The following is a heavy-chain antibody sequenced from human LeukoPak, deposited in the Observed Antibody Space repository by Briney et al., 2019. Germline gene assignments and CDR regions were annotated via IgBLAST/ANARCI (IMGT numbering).Heavy chain of an antibody. CDR3: AIDSDTVIGDSDY. CDR1: GFTFISYW. D-gene: IGHD2-21*01. V-gene: IGHV3-74*01. J-gene: IGHJ4*02. Sequence: PGGSLRLSCAASGFTFISYWLHGVRQAPGRGLVWVSRINTDGSSTNYADSVKGRFTISRDNAKNTLYLQMNSLRAEDTAVYYCAIDSDTVIGDSDYWGQGTLVTVSS. CDR2: INTDGSST.